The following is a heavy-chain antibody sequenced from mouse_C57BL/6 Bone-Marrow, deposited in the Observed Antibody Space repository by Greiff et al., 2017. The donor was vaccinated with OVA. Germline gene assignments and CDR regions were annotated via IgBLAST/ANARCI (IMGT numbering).Heavy chain of an antibody. CDR1: GFNIKDYY. J-gene: IGHJ1*03. V-gene: IGHV14-2*01. Sequence: EVQLQESGAELVKPGASVKLSCTASGFNIKDYYMHWVKQRTEQGLEWIGRIDPEDGETKCAPKFQGKATITADPSSNTAYLQLSSLTSEDTAVYYCARTGDDGSSLYWYFDVWGTGTTVTVSS. D-gene: IGHD1-1*01. CDR3: ARTGDDGSSLYWYFDV. CDR2: IDPEDGET.